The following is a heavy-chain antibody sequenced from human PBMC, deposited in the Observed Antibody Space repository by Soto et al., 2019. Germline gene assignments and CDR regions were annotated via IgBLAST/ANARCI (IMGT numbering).Heavy chain of an antibody. CDR1: GFTFSSYG. V-gene: IGHV3-33*01. J-gene: IGHJ4*02. CDR2: IWYDGSNK. Sequence: QVQLVESGGGVVQPGRSLRLSCAASGFTFSSYGMHWVRQAPGKGLEWVAVIWYDGSNKYYADSVKGRFTISRDNSKNNLYLQMNSLRAEDTAVYYCARDGYCSGGSCYSVPVFDYWGQGTLVTVSS. CDR3: ARDGYCSGGSCYSVPVFDY. D-gene: IGHD2-15*01.